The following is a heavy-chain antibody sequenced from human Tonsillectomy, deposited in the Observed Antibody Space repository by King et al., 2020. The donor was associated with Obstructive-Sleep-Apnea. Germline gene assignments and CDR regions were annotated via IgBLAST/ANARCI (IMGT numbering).Heavy chain of an antibody. CDR3: ASPLFSVSAARGY. CDR2: ISASSSYI. D-gene: IGHD6-13*01. V-gene: IGHV3-21*01. CDR1: GFTFRTYS. Sequence: VQLVESGGVLVRPGGSLRLSCAASGFTFRTYSMNWVRQAPGKGLEWVSSISASSSYIYYADSVKGRFTISRDNAKDSLYLQMNSLRAEDTAVYYCASPLFSVSAARGYWGQGTLVTVSS. J-gene: IGHJ4*02.